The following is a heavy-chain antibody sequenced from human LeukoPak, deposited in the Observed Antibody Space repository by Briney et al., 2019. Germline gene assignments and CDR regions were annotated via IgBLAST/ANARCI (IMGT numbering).Heavy chain of an antibody. Sequence: PGRSLRLSCAASGFTFSSYSMNWVRQAPGKGLEWVSSISSCSSYIYYADSVKGRFTISRDNAKNSLYLQMNSLRAEDTAVYYCASVEMATIESAFDIWGQGTMVTVSS. D-gene: IGHD5-24*01. CDR2: ISSCSSYI. J-gene: IGHJ3*02. V-gene: IGHV3-21*01. CDR3: ASVEMATIESAFDI. CDR1: GFTFSSYS.